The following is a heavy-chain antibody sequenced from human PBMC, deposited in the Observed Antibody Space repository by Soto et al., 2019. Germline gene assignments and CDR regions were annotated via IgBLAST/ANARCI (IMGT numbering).Heavy chain of an antibody. CDR1: GFTFSSYA. V-gene: IGHV3-30-3*01. Sequence: QVQLVESGGGVVQPGRSLRLSCAASGFTFSSYAMHWVRQAPGKGLEWVAVISYEGSNKDYADSVKARFNNSRDKSKKQLYLQVDRLRAEDAAVCYCARDGTSLSGSWYFDLWGLGTLVTLSS. CDR3: ARDGTSLSGSWYFDL. D-gene: IGHD3-3*01. CDR2: ISYEGSNK. J-gene: IGHJ2*01.